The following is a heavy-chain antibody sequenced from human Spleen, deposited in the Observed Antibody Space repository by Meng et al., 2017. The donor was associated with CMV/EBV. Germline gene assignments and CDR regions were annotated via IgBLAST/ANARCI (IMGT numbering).Heavy chain of an antibody. D-gene: IGHD1-7*01. CDR1: GFDFSVHS. Sequence: GFDFSVHSINWVRQAPGKGLEWVSSIGSTGGFIYYDDSVKGRFTISRDNAKKSVYLQMDDLRAEDTAVYYCARVKVVITGTKYFDYWGQGTMVTVSS. CDR2: IGSTGGFI. CDR3: ARVKVVITGTKYFDY. J-gene: IGHJ4*02. V-gene: IGHV3-21*01.